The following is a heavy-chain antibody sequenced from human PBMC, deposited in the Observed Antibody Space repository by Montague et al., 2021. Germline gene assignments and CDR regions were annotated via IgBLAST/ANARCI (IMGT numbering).Heavy chain of an antibody. D-gene: IGHD3-22*01. Sequence: SETLSLTCSVSGDSVRCGIYHWGWIRQSPGKGLEWIGYICDGGSATYKTSLGSRVTMSLDTSSNQFSLNLRSVTAADTAVYYCARGDYSDIHFDSWGQGTLVTVSS. CDR2: ICDGGSA. V-gene: IGHV4-61*01. J-gene: IGHJ4*02. CDR3: ARGDYSDIHFDS. CDR1: GDSVRCGIYH.